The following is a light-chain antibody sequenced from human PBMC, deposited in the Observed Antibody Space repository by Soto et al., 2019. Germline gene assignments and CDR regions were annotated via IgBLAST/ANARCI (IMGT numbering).Light chain of an antibody. J-gene: IGKJ4*01. CDR1: QSVSSY. CDR3: QQRSNWPRST. CDR2: DAS. V-gene: IGKV3-11*01. Sequence: EIVLTQSPATLSLSPGERATLSCRASQSVSSYLAWYQQKPGQAPRLLIYDASNRATGIPARSSGSGSGTDFTLTISSLEPEDFAVYYCQQRSNWPRSTFGGGTKVDIK.